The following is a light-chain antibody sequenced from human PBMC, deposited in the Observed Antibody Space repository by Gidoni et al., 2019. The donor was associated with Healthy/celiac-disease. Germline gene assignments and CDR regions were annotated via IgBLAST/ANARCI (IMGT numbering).Light chain of an antibody. CDR3: QQYYNWPYT. CDR1: QSVSSN. Sequence: IVLTQSPTTLSVSTGRRVTLSCRARQSVSSNLAWYQQKPGQAPRLLIYGASTRPTGIPARFSGSGSGTDFTLTISSLQSEDFAAYYCQQYYNWPYTFGQGTKLEIK. J-gene: IGKJ2*01. V-gene: IGKV3-15*01. CDR2: GAS.